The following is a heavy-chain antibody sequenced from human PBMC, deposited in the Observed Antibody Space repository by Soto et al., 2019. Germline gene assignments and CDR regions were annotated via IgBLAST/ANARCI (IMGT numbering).Heavy chain of an antibody. D-gene: IGHD3-16*01. CDR3: AKSAGSNAYYPNDY. Sequence: GGSLRLSCAASGFTFSSYGMHWVRQAPGKGLEWVSVISYDGSNKNYADSVKGRFTISRDNSKNTLYLQMNSLRAEDAAVYYCAKSAGSNAYYPNDYWGQGTLVTVSS. CDR1: GFTFSSYG. CDR2: ISYDGSNK. V-gene: IGHV3-30*18. J-gene: IGHJ4*02.